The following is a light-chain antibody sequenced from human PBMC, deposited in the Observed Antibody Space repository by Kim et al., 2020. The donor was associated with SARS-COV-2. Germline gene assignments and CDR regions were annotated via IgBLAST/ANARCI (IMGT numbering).Light chain of an antibody. V-gene: IGKV3-20*01. CDR1: QTISSIH. J-gene: IGKJ1*01. CDR2: GIS. CDR3: QQYADSPPA. Sequence: EIVLTQSSGTLSVSPGDRATLSCRASQTISSIHLAWYQHKPGQTPRLIIYGISNRVTGIPDRFSGSGSETDFTLTISRLEPEDSAVYYCQQYADSPPAFGQGTKVDIK.